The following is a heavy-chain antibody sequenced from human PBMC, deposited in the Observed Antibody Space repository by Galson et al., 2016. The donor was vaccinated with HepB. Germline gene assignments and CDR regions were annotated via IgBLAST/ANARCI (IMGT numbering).Heavy chain of an antibody. V-gene: IGHV4-59*01. CDR3: ARVGPSHTRSWTYYSDY. D-gene: IGHD6-13*01. Sequence: ETLSLTCTVSGGSIRGYYWGWIRQPPGKGLEWTGYVDYLGSTNSNPSLKNRVIMSIDTPKNRFPLSLRAVTAADTAVCFCARVGPSHTRSWTYYSDYWGQGSLVTVSS. CDR1: GGSIRGYY. CDR2: VDYLGST. J-gene: IGHJ4*02.